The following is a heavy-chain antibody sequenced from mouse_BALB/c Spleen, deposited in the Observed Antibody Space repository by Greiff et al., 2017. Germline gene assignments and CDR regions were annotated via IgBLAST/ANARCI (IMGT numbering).Heavy chain of an antibody. CDR3: ARDEDGNRYAMDY. CDR1: GFTFSDYY. J-gene: IGHJ4*01. CDR2: ISDGGSYT. V-gene: IGHV5-4*02. Sequence: DVMLVESGGGLVKPGGSLKLSCAASGFTFSDYYMYWVRQTPEKRLEWVATISDGGSYTYYPDSVKGRFTISRDNAKNNLYLQMSSLKSEDTAMYYCARDEDGNRYAMDYWGQGTSVTVSS. D-gene: IGHD2-1*01.